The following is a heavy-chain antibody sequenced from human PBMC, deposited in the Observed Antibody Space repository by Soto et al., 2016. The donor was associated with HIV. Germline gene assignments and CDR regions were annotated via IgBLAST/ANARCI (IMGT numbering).Heavy chain of an antibody. V-gene: IGHV3-13*04. CDR3: ARVKYGSGSSHFDY. D-gene: IGHD3-10*01. CDR1: GFTFNTYD. Sequence: EVQLVESGGGLVQPGGSLRLSCAASGFTFNTYDMHWVRQATGKGLEWVSAIGTAGDTYYPGSVKGRFTISRENAKNSLYLQMNSLRAGDTAVYYCARVKYGSGSSHFDYWGQGTPSPSP. J-gene: IGHJ4*02. CDR2: IGTAGDT.